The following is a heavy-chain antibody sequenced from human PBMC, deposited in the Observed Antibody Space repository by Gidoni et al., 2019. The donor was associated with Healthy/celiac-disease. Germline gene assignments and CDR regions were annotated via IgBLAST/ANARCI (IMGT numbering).Heavy chain of an antibody. J-gene: IGHJ5*02. CDR3: TTAPITIFGVGWFDP. V-gene: IGHV3-15*01. CDR2: IKSKTDGGTT. Sequence: EVQLVESGGGLVTPGGSLRLSCAASGFIFSNAWMGWVREAPGKGLEWVGSIKSKTDGGTTDYAAPVKGRFTISRDDSKNTLYLQMNSLKTEDTAVYYCTTAPITIFGVGWFDPWGQGTLVTVSS. D-gene: IGHD3-3*01. CDR1: GFIFSNAW.